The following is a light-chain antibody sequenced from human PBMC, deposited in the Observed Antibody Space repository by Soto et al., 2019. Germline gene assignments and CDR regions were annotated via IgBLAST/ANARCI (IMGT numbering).Light chain of an antibody. CDR2: GVS. Sequence: EIVMTQSPATLSVSPEERATLCCRASQRVSSNLAWYQQKPGQAPRLLIYGVSTRATGIPARFSGSGSGTEFTLTISSLQSEDSAVYYCQQYKNWLALTFGGGTKVEIK. CDR3: QQYKNWLALT. J-gene: IGKJ4*01. CDR1: QRVSSN. V-gene: IGKV3-15*01.